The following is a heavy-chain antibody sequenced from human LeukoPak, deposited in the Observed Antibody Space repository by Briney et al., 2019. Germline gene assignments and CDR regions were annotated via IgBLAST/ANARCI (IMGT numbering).Heavy chain of an antibody. CDR3: AKGRGWEASYYYYYMDV. V-gene: IGHV3-30*02. J-gene: IGHJ6*03. CDR1: GFTFSSYG. Sequence: GGSLRLSCAASGFTFSSYGIHWVRQAPGKGLEWVAFIRYDGSNKYYTDSVKGRFTISRDNSKNTLYLQMNSLRAEDTAGYYCAKGRGWEASYYYYYMDVWGKGTTVTISS. D-gene: IGHD1-26*01. CDR2: IRYDGSNK.